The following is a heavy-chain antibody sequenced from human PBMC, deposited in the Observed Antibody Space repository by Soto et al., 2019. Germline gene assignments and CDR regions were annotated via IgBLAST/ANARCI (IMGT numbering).Heavy chain of an antibody. D-gene: IGHD6-13*01. CDR1: GDSFSSNIAA. CDR2: TYYRSKWYN. J-gene: IGHJ5*02. CDR3: ARGSSWRDNQAVLGGWFDP. V-gene: IGHV6-1*01. Sequence: XHTLSLTFAISGDSFSSNIAAWNWIRQSPSRGLEWLGRTYYRSKWYNDYAVSVKSRITINPDTSKKQFSLQLNSVTPEDTDVYYCARGSSWRDNQAVLGGWFDPWGRGTLVTVSS.